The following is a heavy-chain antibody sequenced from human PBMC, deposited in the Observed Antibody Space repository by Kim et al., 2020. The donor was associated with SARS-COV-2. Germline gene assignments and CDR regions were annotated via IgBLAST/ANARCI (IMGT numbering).Heavy chain of an antibody. V-gene: IGHV4-39*01. CDR1: GGSISSSSYY. CDR2: IYYSGST. J-gene: IGHJ1*01. Sequence: SETLSLTCTVSGGSISSSSYYWGWIRQPPGKGLEWIGSIYYSGSTYYNPSLKSRVTISVDTSKNQFSLKLSSVTAADTAVYYCARGRQWYYDSSGYLPSAGEYFQHWGQGTLVTVSS. CDR3: ARGRQWYYDSSGYLPSAGEYFQH. D-gene: IGHD3-22*01.